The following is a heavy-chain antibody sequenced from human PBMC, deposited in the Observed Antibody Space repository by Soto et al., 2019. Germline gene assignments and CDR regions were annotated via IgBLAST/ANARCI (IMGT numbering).Heavy chain of an antibody. V-gene: IGHV4-34*01. Sequence: PSETLSLTCAVYGGSFSGYYWSWIRQPPGKGLEWIGEINHSGSTNYNPSLKSRAAISIDTSKNQFSLKLNSVTAADTAVYYCAREDRAHDLPFDPWGQVSLVTVSS. CDR1: GGSFSGYY. J-gene: IGHJ5*02. CDR2: INHSGST. D-gene: IGHD5-18*01. CDR3: AREDRAHDLPFDP.